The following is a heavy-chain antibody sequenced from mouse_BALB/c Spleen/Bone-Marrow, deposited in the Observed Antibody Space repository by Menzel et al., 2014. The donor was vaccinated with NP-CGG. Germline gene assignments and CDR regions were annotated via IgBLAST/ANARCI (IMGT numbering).Heavy chain of an antibody. CDR3: ARFATGSFAY. CDR1: GYVFTDYW. CDR2: IFPVNADT. D-gene: IGHD1-1*01. J-gene: IGHJ3*01. Sequence: HVKQSGAELVMPGSSVKISCKASGYVFTDYWMNWLRQRPGQGLEWIGQIFPVNADTNYKANFKDKVTLTADKSSTTAYMQLNSLTSEDSAVYFCARFATGSFAYWGQGSLVTVSA. V-gene: IGHV1-80*01.